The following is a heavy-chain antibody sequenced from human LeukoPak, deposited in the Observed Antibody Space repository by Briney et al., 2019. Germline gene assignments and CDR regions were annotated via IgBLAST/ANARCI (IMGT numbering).Heavy chain of an antibody. CDR1: GYSITSSSW. CDR3: ARNGDFDY. V-gene: IGHV4-28*01. D-gene: IGHD4-17*01. CDR2: IDYSGST. Sequence: SETLSLTCAVSGYSITSSSWWGWIRQPPGKGLEWIGYIDYSGSTYYNPSLKSRVTISADTSKTQFSLNLSSVTAADTAVYYCARNGDFDYWGQGTLVTVSS. J-gene: IGHJ4*02.